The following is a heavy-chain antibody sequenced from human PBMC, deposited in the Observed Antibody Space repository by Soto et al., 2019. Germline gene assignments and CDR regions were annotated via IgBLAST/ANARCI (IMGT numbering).Heavy chain of an antibody. CDR1: GFTVSSSY. CDR3: AIITFGIYGMDV. Sequence: EVQVLESGGGLVQPGGSLRLSCAASGFTVSSSYMTWVRQAPGKGLEWVSVIYSAGNTYYADSVKGRFTISRDNSKNTVYLQMNSLRAEDTAVYYCAIITFGIYGMDVWGQGTTVTVSS. V-gene: IGHV3-66*01. CDR2: IYSAGNT. D-gene: IGHD3-10*01. J-gene: IGHJ6*02.